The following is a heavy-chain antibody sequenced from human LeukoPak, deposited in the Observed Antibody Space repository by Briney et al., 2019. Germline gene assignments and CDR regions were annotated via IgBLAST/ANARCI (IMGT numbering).Heavy chain of an antibody. Sequence: GASVKVSCKASGYTFTGYYMHWVRQAPGQGLEWMGWINPNSGGTNYAQKFQGRVTMTRDTSISTAYMEPSRLRSDDTAVYYCARDRGTDYDFWSGYFDYWGQGTLVTVSS. CDR1: GYTFTGYY. D-gene: IGHD3-3*01. CDR2: INPNSGGT. V-gene: IGHV1-2*02. CDR3: ARDRGTDYDFWSGYFDY. J-gene: IGHJ4*02.